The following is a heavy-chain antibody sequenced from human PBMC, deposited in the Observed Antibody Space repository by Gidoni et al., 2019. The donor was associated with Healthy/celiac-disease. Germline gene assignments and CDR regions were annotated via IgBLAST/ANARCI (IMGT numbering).Heavy chain of an antibody. J-gene: IGHJ4*02. CDR2: IYYSGST. CDR1: GGSISSSSYY. V-gene: IGHV4-39*01. Sequence: QLQLQESGPGLVKPSETLSLTCTVSGGSISSSSYYWGWLRQPPGKGLEWIGSIYYSGSTYYNPSLKSRVTISVDTSKNQFSLKLSSVTAADTAVYYCARKEMVVALFDYWGQGTLVTVSS. D-gene: IGHD2-15*01. CDR3: ARKEMVVALFDY.